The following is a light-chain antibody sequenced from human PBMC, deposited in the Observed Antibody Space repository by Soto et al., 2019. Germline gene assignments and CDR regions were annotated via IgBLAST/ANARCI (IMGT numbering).Light chain of an antibody. J-gene: IGLJ2*01. Sequence: QSVLTQPPSASGSPGQSVTISCTGTSSDVGGYNYVSWYQQYPGKAPKLMIYEVSKRPSGVPDRFSGSKSGNTASLTVSGLQAEDEADYYCSSYAGSKTLFGGGTQLTVL. V-gene: IGLV2-8*01. CDR3: SSYAGSKTL. CDR2: EVS. CDR1: SSDVGGYNY.